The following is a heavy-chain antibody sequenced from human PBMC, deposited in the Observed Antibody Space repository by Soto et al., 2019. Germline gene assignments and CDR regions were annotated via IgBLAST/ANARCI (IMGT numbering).Heavy chain of an antibody. Sequence: PGGSLRLSCAASGFTFSSYAMSWVRQAPGKGLEWVSAISGSGGSTYYADSVKGRFTISRDNSKNTLYLQMNSLRAEDTAVYYCAKEESPRADSSGYYPTYLGYWGQGTLVTVSS. CDR2: ISGSGGST. V-gene: IGHV3-23*01. D-gene: IGHD3-22*01. J-gene: IGHJ4*02. CDR3: AKEESPRADSSGYYPTYLGY. CDR1: GFTFSSYA.